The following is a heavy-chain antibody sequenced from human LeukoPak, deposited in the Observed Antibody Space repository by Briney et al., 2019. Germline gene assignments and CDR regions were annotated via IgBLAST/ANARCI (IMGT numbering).Heavy chain of an antibody. CDR2: IFYSGST. J-gene: IGHJ6*03. V-gene: IGHV4-39*07. CDR1: GGSISTSSYY. Sequence: SETLSLTCTVSGGSISTSSYYWGWVRQPLGKGLEWIGNIFYSGSTYYSPSLKSRVTISLDTSRNQFSLKLNSVTAADTAVYYCARYGSGTYYYYYMDVWGKGTTVTVSS. CDR3: ARYGSGTYYYYYMDV. D-gene: IGHD3-10*01.